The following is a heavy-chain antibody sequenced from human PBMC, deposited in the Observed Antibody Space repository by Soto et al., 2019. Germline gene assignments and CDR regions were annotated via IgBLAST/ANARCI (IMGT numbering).Heavy chain of an antibody. J-gene: IGHJ4*02. D-gene: IGHD2-15*01. V-gene: IGHV3-30*18. Sequence: QVQLVESGGGVVQPGRSLRLSCAASGFTFSTYGMQWVRQAPGKGLEWVAAISYDGSDIYSSDSVKGRFTISRDNSKNTLYQQMNSLRAEDTAVYYCAKGPSQYWSGGSCYPFDSWGQGTMVTVSS. CDR3: AKGPSQYWSGGSCYPFDS. CDR2: ISYDGSDI. CDR1: GFTFSTYG.